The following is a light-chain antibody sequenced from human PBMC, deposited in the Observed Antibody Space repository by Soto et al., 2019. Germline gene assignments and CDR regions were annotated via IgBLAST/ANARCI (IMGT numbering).Light chain of an antibody. CDR3: QKYGSVAYT. CDR1: QGIFNY. J-gene: IGKJ2*01. V-gene: IGKV1-27*01. CDR2: AAS. Sequence: DIQMTQSLSSLSASVGDRVTITCRASQGIFNYLAWYQQKPGKVPKLLIFAASTLKSGVPSRFSGSGSGTEFTLTISSLQPEDVATYYCQKYGSVAYTFGQGTKLEI.